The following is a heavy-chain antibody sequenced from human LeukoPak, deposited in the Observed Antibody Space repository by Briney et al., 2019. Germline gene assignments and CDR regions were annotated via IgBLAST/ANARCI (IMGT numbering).Heavy chain of an antibody. V-gene: IGHV4-59*01. D-gene: IGHD3-22*01. CDR2: IYYSGST. Sequence: PSETLSLTCTVSGGSISSYYWSWIRQPPGKGLEWIGYIYYSGSTNYNPSLKSRVTISVDTSKNQFSLKLSSVTAADTAVYYCAGDGADSSGYLEGAFDIWGQGTMVTVSS. CDR3: AGDGADSSGYLEGAFDI. J-gene: IGHJ3*02. CDR1: GGSISSYY.